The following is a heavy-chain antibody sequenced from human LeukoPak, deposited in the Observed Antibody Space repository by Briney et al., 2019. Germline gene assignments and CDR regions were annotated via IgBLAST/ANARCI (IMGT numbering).Heavy chain of an antibody. J-gene: IGHJ4*02. CDR2: ISGSGGST. Sequence: QAGGSLRLSCAASGFTFSSYAMSWVRQAPGKGLEWVSAISGSGGSTYYADSVKGRFTISRDNSKNTLYLQMNSLRGEDTAVYYCAKGGRDDYVWGSYRPHAGYYFDYWGQGTLVTVSS. CDR3: AKGGRDDYVWGSYRPHAGYYFDY. D-gene: IGHD3-16*02. CDR1: GFTFSSYA. V-gene: IGHV3-23*01.